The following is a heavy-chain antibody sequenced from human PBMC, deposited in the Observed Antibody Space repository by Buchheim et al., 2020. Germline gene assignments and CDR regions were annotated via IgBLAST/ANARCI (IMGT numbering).Heavy chain of an antibody. D-gene: IGHD5-12*01. CDR3: ARAVYSGYDVGFDY. J-gene: IGHJ4*02. Sequence: QVQLQESGPGLVKPSQTLSLTCTVSGGSISSGSYYWSWIRQPAGKGLEWIGRIYTSGSTNYNPSLKSRVTISVDTSKNQFSLKLSSVTAADTAVYYCARAVYSGYDVGFDYWGQGTL. V-gene: IGHV4-61*02. CDR2: IYTSGST. CDR1: GGSISSGSYY.